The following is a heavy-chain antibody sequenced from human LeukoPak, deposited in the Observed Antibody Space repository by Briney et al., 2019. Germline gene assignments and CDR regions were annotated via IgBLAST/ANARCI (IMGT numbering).Heavy chain of an antibody. D-gene: IGHD6-13*01. CDR2: IRYDGSNK. CDR1: GFTFSSYG. J-gene: IGHJ4*02. Sequence: GGSLRLSCAASGFTFSSYGMDWVRQAPGKGLEWVAFIRYDGSNKYYADSVKGRFTISRDNSKNTLYLQMNSLRAEDTAVYYCAKGKRESIAAAGTSYYFDYWGQGTLVTVSS. CDR3: AKGKRESIAAAGTSYYFDY. V-gene: IGHV3-30*02.